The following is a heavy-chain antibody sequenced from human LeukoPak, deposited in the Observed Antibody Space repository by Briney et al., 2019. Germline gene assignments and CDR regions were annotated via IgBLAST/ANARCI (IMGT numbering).Heavy chain of an antibody. Sequence: GGSLRLSCAASGFTFSGHWMSWVRQAPGKGLEWVANINQGGSDKYYVDSVKGRFTISRGNANNLLYLQMNSLRGEDTAVYHCTRDRSRAEDDWGQGTLVTVSS. CDR1: GFTFSGHW. CDR3: TRDRSRAEDD. V-gene: IGHV3-7*03. J-gene: IGHJ4*02. CDR2: INQGGSDK. D-gene: IGHD1-14*01.